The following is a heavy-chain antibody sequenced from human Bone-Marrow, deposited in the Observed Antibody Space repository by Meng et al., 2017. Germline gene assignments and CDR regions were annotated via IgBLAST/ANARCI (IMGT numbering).Heavy chain of an antibody. Sequence: GGSLRLSCTASGFTFGDYAMSWFRQAPGKGLEWVAFIRNTAYGGMIQYPASVKGRFTISRDDSQSIAYLQMNSLKTEDTAVYYCARDHITVAGTGYFSDSWGQGTLVT. CDR1: GFTFGDYA. CDR2: IRNTAYGGMI. CDR3: ARDHITVAGTGYFSDS. V-gene: IGHV3-49*03. D-gene: IGHD6-13*01. J-gene: IGHJ4*02.